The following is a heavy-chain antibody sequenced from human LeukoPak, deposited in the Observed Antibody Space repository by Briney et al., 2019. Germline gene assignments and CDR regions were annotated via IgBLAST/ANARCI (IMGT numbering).Heavy chain of an antibody. CDR3: ARGRKGYCSSTSCYHRNWFDP. Sequence: ASVKVSCKASGYTFTSYAMNWVRQAPGQGLEWMGWINTNTGNPTYAQGFTGRFVFSLDTSVSTAYLQISSLKAEDTAVYYCARGRKGYCSSTSCYHRNWFDPWGQGTLVTVSS. J-gene: IGHJ5*02. V-gene: IGHV7-4-1*02. CDR2: INTNTGNP. CDR1: GYTFTSYA. D-gene: IGHD2-2*01.